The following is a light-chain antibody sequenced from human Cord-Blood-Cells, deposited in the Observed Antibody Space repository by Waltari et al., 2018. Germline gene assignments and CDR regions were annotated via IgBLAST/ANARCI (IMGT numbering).Light chain of an antibody. CDR3: QQYNSWPRT. V-gene: IGKV3-15*01. J-gene: IGKJ1*01. CDR2: GAS. CDR1: QSVRSN. Sequence: EIVMTQSPATLSVSPGERATLSCRASQSVRSNLAWYQQKPGQAPRLLIYGASTRGTGIPTRFSGSGSGTEVTLTISSLQSEDFAVYYCQQYNSWPRTFGQGTKVEIK.